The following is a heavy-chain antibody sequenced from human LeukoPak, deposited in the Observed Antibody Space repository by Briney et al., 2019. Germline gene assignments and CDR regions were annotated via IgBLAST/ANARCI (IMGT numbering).Heavy chain of an antibody. V-gene: IGHV4-38-2*01. D-gene: IGHD4-17*01. CDR3: ARPDYGDFDAFDI. CDR1: GYSISSGYY. CDR2: IYHSGST. Sequence: SETLSLTCAVSGYSISSGYYWGWIRQPPGKGLEWIGSIYHSGSTYYNPSLTSRVTISVDTSKNQFSLKLSSVTAADTAVYYCARPDYGDFDAFDIWGQGTMVTVSS. J-gene: IGHJ3*02.